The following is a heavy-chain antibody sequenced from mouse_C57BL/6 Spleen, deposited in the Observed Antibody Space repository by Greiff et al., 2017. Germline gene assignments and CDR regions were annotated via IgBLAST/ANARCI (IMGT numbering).Heavy chain of an antibody. CDR2: IDPEDGET. CDR3: ARRPLLWYCDV. Sequence: EVQLQQSGAELVKPGASVKLSCTASGFNIKDYYMHWVKQRTEQGLVWIGRIDPEDGETKYAPKFPGKATITAYASSTTAYLQLSSLTSEDTAVYYCARRPLLWYCDVWGTGTTVTGAS. V-gene: IGHV14-2*01. CDR1: GFNIKDYY. D-gene: IGHD2-1*01. J-gene: IGHJ1*03.